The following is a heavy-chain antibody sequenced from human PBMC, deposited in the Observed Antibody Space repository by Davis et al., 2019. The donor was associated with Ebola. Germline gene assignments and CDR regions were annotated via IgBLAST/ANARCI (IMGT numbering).Heavy chain of an antibody. CDR1: GYTFTNYV. CDR3: ARAQFPTTSDH. CDR2: INPHNGNT. J-gene: IGHJ4*02. V-gene: IGHV1-18*04. D-gene: IGHD1-1*01. Sequence: AASVKVSCKASGYTFTNYVITWVRQAPGQGLEWMGWINPHNGNTNYAQNVQGRVIMTTDTATTTAYMEVGGLRSDDTAVYYCARAQFPTTSDHWGQGTLVTVSS.